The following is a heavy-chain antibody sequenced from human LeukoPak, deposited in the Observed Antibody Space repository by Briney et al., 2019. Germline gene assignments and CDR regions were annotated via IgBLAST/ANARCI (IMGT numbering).Heavy chain of an antibody. D-gene: IGHD3-10*01. CDR1: GYTFAGYY. V-gene: IGHV1-8*02. CDR2: MNPNSGNT. CDR3: ARGRKKILVRGVGPLNWFDP. Sequence: ASVKVSCKASGYTFAGYYLHWVRQATGQGLEWMGWMNPNSGNTGYAQKFQGRVTMTRNTSISTAYMELSSLRSEDTAVYYCARGRKKILVRGVGPLNWFDPWGQGTLVTVSS. J-gene: IGHJ5*02.